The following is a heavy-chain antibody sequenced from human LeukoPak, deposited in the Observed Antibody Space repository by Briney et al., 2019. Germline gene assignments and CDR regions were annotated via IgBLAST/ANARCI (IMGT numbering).Heavy chain of an antibody. CDR1: GYTLTELS. V-gene: IGHV1-24*01. CDR3: ATLAVAGTEALSDY. J-gene: IGHJ4*02. CDR2: FDPEGGET. Sequence: ASVKVSCKVSGYTLTELSMHWVRQAPGKGLEWMGGFDPEGGETIYAQKFQGRVTMTEDTSTDTAYMELSSLRSEDTAVYYCATLAVAGTEALSDYWGQGTLVTVSS. D-gene: IGHD6-19*01.